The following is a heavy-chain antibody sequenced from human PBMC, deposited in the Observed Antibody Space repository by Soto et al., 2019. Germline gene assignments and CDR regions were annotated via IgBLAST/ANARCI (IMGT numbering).Heavy chain of an antibody. D-gene: IGHD6-19*01. Sequence: EVQLVESGGNLVQPGGSLRLSCAASGFTFSSYWMSWVRQAPGQGLEWVANIQQDGSEKYYVDSVKGRFTISRDNAKNSLYLQMNSLRAEDTAVYYCARDLAGGIAVDGPADYWGQGTLVTVSS. CDR2: IQQDGSEK. CDR3: ARDLAGGIAVDGPADY. J-gene: IGHJ4*02. CDR1: GFTFSSYW. V-gene: IGHV3-7*01.